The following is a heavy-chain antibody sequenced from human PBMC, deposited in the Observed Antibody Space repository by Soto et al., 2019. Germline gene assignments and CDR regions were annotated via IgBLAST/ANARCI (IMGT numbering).Heavy chain of an antibody. CDR3: ARDLYSSSARYFDY. CDR1: GFTFSSYS. CDR2: ISSSSSYI. J-gene: IGHJ4*02. V-gene: IGHV3-21*01. Sequence: EVQLVESGGGLVKPGGSLRLSCAASGFTFSSYSMNWVRQAPGKGLEWVSSISSSSSYIYYADSVKGRFTISRDNAKNSLYLQMTSLRAEDTAVYYCARDLYSSSARYFDYGGQGTLVTVSS. D-gene: IGHD6-6*01.